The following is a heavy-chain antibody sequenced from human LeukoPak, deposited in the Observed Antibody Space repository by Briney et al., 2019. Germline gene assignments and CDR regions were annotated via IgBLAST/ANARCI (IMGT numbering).Heavy chain of an antibody. V-gene: IGHV3-74*01. CDR3: AKSRAGSSGFYFDH. CDR2: INSDGKST. Sequence: GGSLRLSCAASXFTFSXYWXHXVXXXXXXXXXXXXRINSDGKSTSYAXSVKGRFTISRDXAKDTLYLQMSSLRAEDTAVYFCAKSRAGSSGFYFDHWGQGTLVTVSS. CDR1: XFTFSXYW. D-gene: IGHD3-22*01. J-gene: IGHJ4*02.